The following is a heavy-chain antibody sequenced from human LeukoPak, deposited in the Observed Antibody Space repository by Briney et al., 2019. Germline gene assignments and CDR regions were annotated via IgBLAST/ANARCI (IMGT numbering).Heavy chain of an antibody. V-gene: IGHV4-59*11. J-gene: IGHJ4*01. D-gene: IGHD6-13*01. CDR3: ARGRTLYSSSFDY. Sequence: SQTLSPTCPLAGRSITRHYWGWIRHPPGEWLGWIGYIYYSGSTNYNPSPRSGATLSVDTSKNQFSLKLRTGTAADTPVCNRARGRTLYSSSFDYWGAGALVTVSS. CDR1: GRSITRHY. CDR2: IYYSGST.